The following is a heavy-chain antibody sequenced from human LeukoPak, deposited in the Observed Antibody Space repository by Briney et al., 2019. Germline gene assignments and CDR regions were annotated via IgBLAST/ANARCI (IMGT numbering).Heavy chain of an antibody. D-gene: IGHD6-19*01. J-gene: IGHJ5*02. V-gene: IGHV4-34*01. Sequence: PSETLSLTCAVYGGSFSGYYWTWTRQPPGKGLDWIGEINHSGSTNYNPSLKSRVTISVDTSKNQFSLKLSSVTAADTAVYYCARAVAGNWFDPWGQGTLVTVSS. CDR2: INHSGST. CDR1: GGSFSGYY. CDR3: ARAVAGNWFDP.